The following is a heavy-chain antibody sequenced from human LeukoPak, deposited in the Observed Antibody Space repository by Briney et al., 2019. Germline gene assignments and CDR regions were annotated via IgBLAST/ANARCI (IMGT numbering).Heavy chain of an antibody. J-gene: IGHJ5*02. CDR3: ARAYGSGSARWFDP. V-gene: IGHV4-31*03. D-gene: IGHD3-10*01. CDR2: IYYSGST. Sequence: SQTLSLTCTVSGVSISSGGYYWSWIRQHPGKGLEWIGYIYYSGSTYYNPSLKSRVTMSVDTSKNQFSLKLSSVTAADTAVYYCARAYGSGSARWFDPWGQGTLVTVSS. CDR1: GVSISSGGYY.